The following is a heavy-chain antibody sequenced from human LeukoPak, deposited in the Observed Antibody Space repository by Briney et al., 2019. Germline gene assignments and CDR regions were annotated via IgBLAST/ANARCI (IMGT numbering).Heavy chain of an antibody. CDR1: GFTFSTYW. CDR3: ARWKDYNDRNDYRSDY. V-gene: IGHV3-7*01. J-gene: IGHJ4*02. Sequence: GGSLILSCAASGFTFSTYWMSWVRQAPGKGLEWVANIKQDGTEKYYVDSVKGRFIISRDNAKNSLYLQMNSLRAEDSAVYYCARWKDYNDRNDYRSDYWGQRTLVTVSS. CDR2: IKQDGTEK. D-gene: IGHD3-22*01.